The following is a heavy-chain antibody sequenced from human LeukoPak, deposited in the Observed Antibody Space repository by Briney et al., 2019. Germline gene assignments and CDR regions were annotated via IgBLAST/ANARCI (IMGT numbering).Heavy chain of an antibody. V-gene: IGHV4-34*01. J-gene: IGHJ4*02. Sequence: SETLSLTCAVYGGSFSGYYWSWIRQPPGKGLEWIGEINHSGSTNYNPSLKSRATISVDTSKNQFSLKLSSVTAADTAVYYCARAGYSSSWASGTFDYWGQGTLVTVSS. CDR3: ARAGYSSSWASGTFDY. CDR1: GGSFSGYY. CDR2: INHSGST. D-gene: IGHD6-13*01.